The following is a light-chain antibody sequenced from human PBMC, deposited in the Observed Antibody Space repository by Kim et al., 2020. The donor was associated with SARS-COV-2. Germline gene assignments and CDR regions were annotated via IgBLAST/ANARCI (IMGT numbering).Light chain of an antibody. CDR3: QHRANWPQT. V-gene: IGKV3-11*01. Sequence: SLSPGERATLSCRASQSISNFLGWYQQRVGQPPRLLIYNASHRATGIPARFSGSGSGTDFTLTNSGLEPEDSAIYYCQHRANWPQTFGQGTKLEIK. CDR1: QSISNF. J-gene: IGKJ2*01. CDR2: NAS.